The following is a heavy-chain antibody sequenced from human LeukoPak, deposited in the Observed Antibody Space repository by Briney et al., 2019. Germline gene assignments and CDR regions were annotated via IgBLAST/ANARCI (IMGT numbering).Heavy chain of an antibody. Sequence: GASVKVSCKASGYTFTGYYMHWVRQAPGQGLGWMGWINPNSGGTNYAQKFQGRVTMTRDTSISTGYMELSRLRSDDAAVYYCARGYREEYYGSGNYYYYYMDVWGKGTTVTVSS. J-gene: IGHJ6*03. CDR1: GYTFTGYY. D-gene: IGHD3-10*01. V-gene: IGHV1-2*02. CDR3: ARGYREEYYGSGNYYYYYMDV. CDR2: INPNSGGT.